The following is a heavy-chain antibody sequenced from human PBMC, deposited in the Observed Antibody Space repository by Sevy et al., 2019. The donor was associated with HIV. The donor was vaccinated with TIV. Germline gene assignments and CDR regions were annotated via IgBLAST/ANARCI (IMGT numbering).Heavy chain of an antibody. Sequence: GGSLRLSCAASGFTFSDYSMNWVRQAPGKGLEWVSYISSSSSPIYYADSVKGRFTISRDDSKSAVYLQMNSLRADDTAVYYCAKDGVSRNKLWDWFDPWGQGTLVTVSS. D-gene: IGHD2-21*01. CDR2: ISSSSSPI. CDR3: AKDGVSRNKLWDWFDP. V-gene: IGHV3-48*01. J-gene: IGHJ5*02. CDR1: GFTFSDYS.